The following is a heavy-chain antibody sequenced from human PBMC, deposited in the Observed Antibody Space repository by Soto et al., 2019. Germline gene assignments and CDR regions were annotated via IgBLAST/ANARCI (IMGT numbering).Heavy chain of an antibody. CDR3: AREGNLGRWLQPLDF. Sequence: PSETVSLTCTVSGDSISAYSWSWVRQPPGKGLEWIGNIHYNGNTKYNPSLKSRVTMSVDTSKNQFSLKLISVTAADTAKYFCAREGNLGRWLQPLDFWGQGTLVTVSS. D-gene: IGHD5-12*01. V-gene: IGHV4-59*01. J-gene: IGHJ4*02. CDR1: GDSISAYS. CDR2: IHYNGNT.